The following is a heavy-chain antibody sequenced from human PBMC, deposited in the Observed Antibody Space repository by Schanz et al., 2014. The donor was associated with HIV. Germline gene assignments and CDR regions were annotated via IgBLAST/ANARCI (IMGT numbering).Heavy chain of an antibody. CDR3: AKPEYDSRGNSQSHFDY. D-gene: IGHD3-22*01. Sequence: EQLVESGGGLVQPGGSLRLSCRGSEFPFSHNAMSWVRQAPGKGLEWVSSITERGGRTYYADSVNGRFTISRDNFKNTLYLQMTTLRTEDTAVYYCAKPEYDSRGNSQSHFDYWGQGTLVTVSS. V-gene: IGHV3-23*04. CDR1: EFPFSHNA. CDR2: ITERGGRT. J-gene: IGHJ4*02.